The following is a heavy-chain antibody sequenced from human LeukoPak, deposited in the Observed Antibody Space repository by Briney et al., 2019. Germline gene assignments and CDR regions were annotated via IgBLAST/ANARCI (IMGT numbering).Heavy chain of an antibody. CDR2: IKQDGSEK. CDR3: ARAEAYDFWSGSDY. Sequence: GGSLRLSCAASGFTFSSYWMSWVRQAPGKGLEWVANIKQDGSEKYYVDSVKGRFTISRDNAKNSLYLQMNSLRAEDTAVYYCARAEAYDFWSGSDYWGQGTLVTVSS. CDR1: GFTFSSYW. D-gene: IGHD3-3*01. J-gene: IGHJ4*02. V-gene: IGHV3-7*01.